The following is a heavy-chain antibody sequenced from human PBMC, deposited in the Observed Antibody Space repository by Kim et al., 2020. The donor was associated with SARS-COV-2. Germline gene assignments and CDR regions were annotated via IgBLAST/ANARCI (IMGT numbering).Heavy chain of an antibody. CDR2: IYSGGRT. CDR1: GFTVSSNY. Sequence: GGSLRLSCAASGFTVSSNYMTWVRQAPGRGLEWVSVIYSGGRTYYADSVKGRFTISRDNSKNTPYLQMNSLRAEDSAVYYCARAEVGWESGMGVWGQGTTVTVSS. CDR3: ARAEVGWESGMGV. J-gene: IGHJ6*02. V-gene: IGHV3-53*01. D-gene: IGHD1-26*01.